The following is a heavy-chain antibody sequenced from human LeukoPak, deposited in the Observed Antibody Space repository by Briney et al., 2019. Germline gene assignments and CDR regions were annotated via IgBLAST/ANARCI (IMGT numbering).Heavy chain of an antibody. Sequence: SVKVSCKASGGTFSSYAISWVRQAPGQGLEWMGGIIPIFGTANYAQKFQGRVTITADESTSTAYMELSSLRSEDTAVYYCASEALNYYDSSGYYYYFDYWGQGTLVTVSS. CDR1: GGTFSSYA. D-gene: IGHD3-22*01. J-gene: IGHJ4*02. V-gene: IGHV1-69*01. CDR2: IIPIFGTA. CDR3: ASEALNYYDSSGYYYYFDY.